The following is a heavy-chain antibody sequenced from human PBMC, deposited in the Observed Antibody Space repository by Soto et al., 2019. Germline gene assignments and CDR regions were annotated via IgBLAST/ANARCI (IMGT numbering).Heavy chain of an antibody. CDR3: TTGPPRAVAGYDYVWGSYRHDAFDI. V-gene: IGHV3-15*07. D-gene: IGHD3-16*02. CDR1: GFTFSNAW. Sequence: GGSLRLSCAASGFTFSNAWMNWVRQAPGKGLEWVGRIKSKTDGGTTDYAAPVKGRFTISRDDSKNTLYLQMNSLKTEDTAVYYCTTGPPRAVAGYDYVWGSYRHDAFDIWGQGTMVTVSS. CDR2: IKSKTDGGTT. J-gene: IGHJ3*02.